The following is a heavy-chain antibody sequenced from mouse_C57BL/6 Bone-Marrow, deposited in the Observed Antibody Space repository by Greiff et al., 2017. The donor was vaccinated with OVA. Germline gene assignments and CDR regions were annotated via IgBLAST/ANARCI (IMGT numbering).Heavy chain of an antibody. D-gene: IGHD1-1*01. CDR2: INPSSGYT. Sequence: QVQLKESGAELARPGASVKMSCKASGYTFTSYTMHWVKQRPGQGLEWIGYINPSSGYTKYNQKFKDKATLTADKSSSTAYMQLSSLTSEDSAVYYCARLTTVVAPWGQGTTLTVSS. V-gene: IGHV1-4*01. CDR3: ARLTTVVAP. CDR1: GYTFTSYT. J-gene: IGHJ2*01.